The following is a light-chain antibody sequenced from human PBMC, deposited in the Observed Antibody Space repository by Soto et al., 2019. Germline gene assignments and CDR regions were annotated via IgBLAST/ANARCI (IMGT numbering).Light chain of an antibody. CDR2: GAS. J-gene: IGKJ4*01. V-gene: IGKV3-20*01. Sequence: VLPQSPGTLTLSPGERATLSRRAIQSVSSSYLAWYQQKPGQAPRLLIYGASSRATGIPDRFSGSGPGTDFTLTISRLEPEDFAVYYCQQYGSSRALTFGGGTKVDIK. CDR1: QSVSSSY. CDR3: QQYGSSRALT.